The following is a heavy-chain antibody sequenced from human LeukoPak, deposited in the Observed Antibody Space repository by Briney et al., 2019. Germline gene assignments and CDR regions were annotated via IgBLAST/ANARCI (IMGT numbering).Heavy chain of an antibody. CDR1: GGSISSYY. CDR3: ARAWGWLSPHFDY. CDR2: IYYSGST. D-gene: IGHD3-22*01. J-gene: IGHJ4*02. Sequence: SETLSLTCTVSGGSISSYYWSWIRQPPGKGLEWIGYIYYSGSTNYNPSLKSRVTISVDKSKNQFSLKLSSVTAADTAVYYCARAWGWLSPHFDYWGQGTLVTVSS. V-gene: IGHV4-59*12.